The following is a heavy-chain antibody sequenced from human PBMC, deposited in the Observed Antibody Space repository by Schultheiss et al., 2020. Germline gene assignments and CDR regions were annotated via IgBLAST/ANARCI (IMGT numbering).Heavy chain of an antibody. CDR3: ARGGIAARLSPLLNYYYYYMDV. Sequence: SETLSLTCTVSGGSVSSGSYYWSWIRQPAGKGLEWIGRIYPSGSTNYNPSLKSRVTISVDTSKNQFSLKLSSVTAADTAVYYCARGGIAARLSPLLNYYYYYMDVWGKGTTVTVSS. D-gene: IGHD6-6*01. V-gene: IGHV4-61*02. CDR2: IYPSGST. CDR1: GGSVSSGSYY. J-gene: IGHJ6*03.